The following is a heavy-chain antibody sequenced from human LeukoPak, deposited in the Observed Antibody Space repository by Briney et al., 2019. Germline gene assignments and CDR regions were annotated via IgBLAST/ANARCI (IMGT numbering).Heavy chain of an antibody. CDR1: GGSFSGYY. V-gene: IGHV4-34*01. CDR2: TNHTGGT. CDR3: ARGWVTTTSYYYYGMDV. J-gene: IGHJ6*04. D-gene: IGHD2-21*02. Sequence: SETLSLTCAVYGGSFSGYYWTWIRQPPGKGLEWIGETNHTGGTNYNPSLKSRVTISVDTSKSQFSLKLSSVTAADTAVYYCARGWVTTTSYYYYGMDVWGRGTTVTVSS.